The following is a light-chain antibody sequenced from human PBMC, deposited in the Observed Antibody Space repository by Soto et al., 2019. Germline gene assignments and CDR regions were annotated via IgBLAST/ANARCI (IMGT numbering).Light chain of an antibody. V-gene: IGKV2-30*01. J-gene: IGKJ5*01. CDR3: MQALQSIT. CDR1: QSLVYSDGNTY. Sequence: VMTQSTLFLPVTLGQPASISCRSSQSLVYSDGNTYLNWFQQRPGQSTRRLIYKVSNRAPGVPDRFSGSGSGTDLTLNINRVEDEDVGTYYCMQALQSITFGQGTRLEIK. CDR2: KVS.